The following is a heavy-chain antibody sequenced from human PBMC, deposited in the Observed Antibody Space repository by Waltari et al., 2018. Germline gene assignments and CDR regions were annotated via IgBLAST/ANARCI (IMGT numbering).Heavy chain of an antibody. CDR1: GGSISSYY. J-gene: IGHJ3*02. Sequence: QVQLQESGPGLVKPSETLSLTCTVSGGSISSYYWSWLRQPPGKGLEWIGYIYYSGSTNYNPSLKSRVTISVDTSKNQFSLKLSSVTAADTAVYYCASSDRIAGSQGAFDIWGQGTMVTVSS. CDR3: ASSDRIAGSQGAFDI. CDR2: IYYSGST. D-gene: IGHD6-13*01. V-gene: IGHV4-59*01.